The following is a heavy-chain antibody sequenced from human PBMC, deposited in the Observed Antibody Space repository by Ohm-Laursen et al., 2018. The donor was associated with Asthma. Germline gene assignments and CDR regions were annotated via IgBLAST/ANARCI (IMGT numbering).Heavy chain of an antibody. Sequence: SLRLSCAASGFTFRSYAIHWVRQAPGKGLEWVAVISYDGSKKYYADSVKGRFTISRDNSKNTLYLQMNSLRAEDTAVYYCAKDSSATTSPSFDYWGQGTLVTVSS. V-gene: IGHV3-30*18. CDR1: GFTFRSYA. CDR2: ISYDGSKK. CDR3: AKDSSATTSPSFDY. J-gene: IGHJ4*02. D-gene: IGHD1-1*01.